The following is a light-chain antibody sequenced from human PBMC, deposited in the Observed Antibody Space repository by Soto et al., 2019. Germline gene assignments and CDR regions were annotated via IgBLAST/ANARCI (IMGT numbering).Light chain of an antibody. CDR3: QQSYSTPIT. Sequence: DMQMTKSPSSLSASVGDRVTITCRASQSISSYLNWYQQKPGKAPKLLIYAASSLQSGVPSRFSGSGSGTDFTLAISSLQPEDFATYYCQQSYSTPITFGGGTKVDSK. J-gene: IGKJ4*01. CDR2: AAS. CDR1: QSISSY. V-gene: IGKV1-39*01.